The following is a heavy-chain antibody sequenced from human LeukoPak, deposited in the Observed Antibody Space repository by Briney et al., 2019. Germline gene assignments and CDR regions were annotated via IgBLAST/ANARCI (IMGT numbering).Heavy chain of an antibody. CDR3: ARVRTGTTDFDY. V-gene: IGHV4-34*01. D-gene: IGHD1-7*01. J-gene: IGHJ4*02. CDR2: INHSGST. CDR1: GGSFSGYY. Sequence: SETLSLTCAVYGGSFSGYYWSWIRQPPGKGLEWIGEINHSGSTNYNPSLKSRVTISVDTSKNQFSLKLSSVTAADTAVYYYARVRTGTTDFDYWGQGTLVTVSS.